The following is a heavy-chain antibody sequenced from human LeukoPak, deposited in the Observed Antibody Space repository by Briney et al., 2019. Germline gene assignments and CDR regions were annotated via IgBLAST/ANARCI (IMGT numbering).Heavy chain of an antibody. V-gene: IGHV4-4*02. CDR1: GGSIGSSNW. Sequence: SETLSLTCAVSGGSIGSSNWWSWVRQPPGKGLEWIGEIYHSGSTNYNPSLKSRVTISVDKSKNQFSLKLSSVTAADTAVYYCARGIAAAGTLPFDYWGQGTLVTVSS. J-gene: IGHJ4*02. CDR3: ARGIAAAGTLPFDY. D-gene: IGHD6-13*01. CDR2: IYHSGST.